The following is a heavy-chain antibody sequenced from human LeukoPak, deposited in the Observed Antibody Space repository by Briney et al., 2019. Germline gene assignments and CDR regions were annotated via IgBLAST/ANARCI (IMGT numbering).Heavy chain of an antibody. CDR1: GFTFSSYW. CDR3: AREGGYSSGWPFDY. J-gene: IGHJ4*02. CDR2: INSDESST. Sequence: PAGTLRLSCAASGFTFSSYWMHWVRHAPGNGLVWVSRINSDESSTSYADPVKGRFTISRDNAKNTLYLQMNSLRAEDTAVYYCAREGGYSSGWPFDYWGQGTLVTVSS. V-gene: IGHV3-74*01. D-gene: IGHD6-19*01.